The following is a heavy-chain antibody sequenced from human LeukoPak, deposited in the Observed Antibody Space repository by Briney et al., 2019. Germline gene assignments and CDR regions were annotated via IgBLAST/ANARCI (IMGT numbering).Heavy chain of an antibody. J-gene: IGHJ4*02. CDR3: ARAGTSILGIDY. CDR2: IYYSGST. CDR1: GGSISGYY. D-gene: IGHD2-2*01. Sequence: PSETLSLTCIVSGGSISGYYWSWIRQPPGKGLEWIGYIYYSGSTYYNPSLKSRVTISVDTSKNQFSLKLSSVTAADTAVYYCARAGTSILGIDYWGQGTLVTVSS. V-gene: IGHV4-59*01.